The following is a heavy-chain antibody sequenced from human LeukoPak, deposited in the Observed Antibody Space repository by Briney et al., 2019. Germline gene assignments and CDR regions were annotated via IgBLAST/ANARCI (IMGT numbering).Heavy chain of an antibody. V-gene: IGHV1-18*04. CDR1: GYTFTSYG. D-gene: IGHD6-13*01. J-gene: IGHJ4*02. CDR2: ISAYNGNT. Sequence: ASVKVSCKASGYTFTSYGISWGRQAPGQGREWRGWISAYNGNTNYAQKLQGRVTMTTDTSTSTAYMELRSLRSDDTAVYYCARENPPPAAGLSHWGQGTLVTVSS. CDR3: ARENPPPAAGLSH.